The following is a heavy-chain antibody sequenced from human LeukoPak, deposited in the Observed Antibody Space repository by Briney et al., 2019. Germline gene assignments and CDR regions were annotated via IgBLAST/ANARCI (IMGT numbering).Heavy chain of an antibody. CDR3: AKSDYYDESGHPSSFEY. D-gene: IGHD3-16*01. V-gene: IGHV3-23*01. CDR2: VSGSGDTT. Sequence: GGSLRLSCAPSGFPLSSYAMSLVRQPPGKGLEWVSGVSGSGDTTYYADSVKARFTISRANYKNTMYLQMDRLRAEDAAIYYCAKSDYYDESGHPSSFEYWGQGTLVTVSS. J-gene: IGHJ4*02. CDR1: GFPLSSYA.